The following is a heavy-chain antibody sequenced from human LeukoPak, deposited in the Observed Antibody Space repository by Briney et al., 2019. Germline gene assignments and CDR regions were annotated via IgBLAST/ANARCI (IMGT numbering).Heavy chain of an antibody. CDR1: DDSISTNDHY. CDR2: MYYSGRT. V-gene: IGHV4-30-4*01. D-gene: IGHD3-9*01. J-gene: IGHJ6*03. Sequence: SETLSLTCTVSDDSISTNDHYWSWIRQPPGKGLEWIGYMYYSGRTFFNPSLKGRLTITVDTSKNQFSLRMSSVTVADTAVYYCARGEILAGYYMDVWGKGTSVSVSS. CDR3: ARGEILAGYYMDV.